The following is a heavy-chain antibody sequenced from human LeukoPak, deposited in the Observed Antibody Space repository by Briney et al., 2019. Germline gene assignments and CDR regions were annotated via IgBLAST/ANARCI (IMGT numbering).Heavy chain of an antibody. CDR1: GGSISSSSYY. J-gene: IGHJ4*02. Sequence: SETLSLTCTVSGGSISSSSYYWGWIRQPPGKGLEWIGSIYYSGSTYYNPSLKSRVTISVDTSKNQFSLKLSSVTAADTAVYYCARDGNIVGATSWGQGTLVTVSS. CDR3: ARDGNIVGATS. V-gene: IGHV4-39*07. D-gene: IGHD1-26*01. CDR2: IYYSGST.